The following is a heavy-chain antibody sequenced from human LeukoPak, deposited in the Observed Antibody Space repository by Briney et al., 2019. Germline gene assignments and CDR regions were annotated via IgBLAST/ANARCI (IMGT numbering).Heavy chain of an antibody. CDR2: IEQHGNEK. Sequence: GGSLRLSCSASGFTFSSYCMNWVRQAPGKGLEWVANIEQHGNEKYYMDSVKGRFTISRDNAKNSLYLEMNSLRAEDTAVYYCAGGDYYGSGSARRHWFDPWGQGTLSPSPQ. J-gene: IGHJ5*02. V-gene: IGHV3-7*04. CDR1: GFTFSSYC. CDR3: AGGDYYGSGSARRHWFDP. D-gene: IGHD3-10*01.